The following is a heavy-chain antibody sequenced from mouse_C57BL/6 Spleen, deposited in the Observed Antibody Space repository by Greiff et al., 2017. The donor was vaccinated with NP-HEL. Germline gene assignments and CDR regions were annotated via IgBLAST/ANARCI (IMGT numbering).Heavy chain of an antibody. V-gene: IGHV1-81*01. CDR3: ARKVDDY. CDR2: IYPRSGNT. CDR1: GYTFTSYG. J-gene: IGHJ2*01. Sequence: VKLMESGAELARPGASVKLSCKASGYTFTSYGISWVKQRTGQGLEWIGEIYPRSGNTYYNEKFKGKATLTADKSSSTAYMELRSLTSEDSAVYFCARKVDDYWGQGTTLTVSS.